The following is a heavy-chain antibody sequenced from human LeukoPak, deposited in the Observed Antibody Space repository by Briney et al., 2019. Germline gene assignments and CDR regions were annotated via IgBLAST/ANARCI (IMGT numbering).Heavy chain of an antibody. V-gene: IGHV4-59*01. J-gene: IGHJ4*02. CDR1: GGSISTYA. Sequence: MTSETLSLTCTVSGGSISTYAWSWIRQPPGKGLEWIGYIYYSGSTNYNPSLKSRVTISVDTSKNQFSLKLSSVTAADTAVYYCARGGLYYFDYWGKGTLVTVSS. CDR2: IYYSGST. CDR3: ARGGLYYFDY. D-gene: IGHD5-12*01.